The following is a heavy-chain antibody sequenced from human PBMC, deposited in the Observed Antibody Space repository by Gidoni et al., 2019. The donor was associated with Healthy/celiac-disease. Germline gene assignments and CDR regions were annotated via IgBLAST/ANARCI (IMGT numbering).Heavy chain of an antibody. CDR3: ARVRIDYWYFDL. D-gene: IGHD2-15*01. J-gene: IGHJ2*01. CDR1: GFTVSSNY. Sequence: QPGGSLRLSCAAAGFTVSSNYMSWVRQAPGKGLEWVSVIYCGGSTYYADSVKGRFTISRDNSKNTLYLQMNSLRAEDTAVYYCARVRIDYWYFDLWGRGTLVTVSS. CDR2: IYCGGST. V-gene: IGHV3-53*01.